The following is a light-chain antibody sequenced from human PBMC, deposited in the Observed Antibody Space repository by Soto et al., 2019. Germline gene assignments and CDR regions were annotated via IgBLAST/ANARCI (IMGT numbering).Light chain of an antibody. CDR1: QSLLHSNGYNY. Sequence: DIVMTQSPLSLPVTPGEPASISCRSSQSLLHSNGYNYLDWYLQKPGQSPQLLIYLGSNRASGVPDRFSGSGSGTDFTLKISRVEAEHVGVYYCMQALQTPRLTFGGGTKVEIK. CDR2: LGS. V-gene: IGKV2-28*01. J-gene: IGKJ4*02. CDR3: MQALQTPRLT.